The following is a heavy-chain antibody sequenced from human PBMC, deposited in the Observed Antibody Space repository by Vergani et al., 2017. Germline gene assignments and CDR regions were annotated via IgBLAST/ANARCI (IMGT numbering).Heavy chain of an antibody. Sequence: QLQLQESGPGLVKPSETLSLTCTVSGGSISSSSYYWGWIRQPPGKGLEWIGEINHSGSTNYNPSLKSRVTISVDTSKNQFSLKLSSVTAADTAVYYCARADYDILTGYSYYFDYWGQGTLVTVSS. V-gene: IGHV4-39*07. CDR2: INHSGST. D-gene: IGHD3-9*01. CDR3: ARADYDILTGYSYYFDY. CDR1: GGSISSSSYY. J-gene: IGHJ4*02.